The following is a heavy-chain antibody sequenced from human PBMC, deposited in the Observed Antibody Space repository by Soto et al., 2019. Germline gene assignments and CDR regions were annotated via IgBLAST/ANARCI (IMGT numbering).Heavy chain of an antibody. CDR1: GITFSSYA. J-gene: IGHJ4*01. V-gene: IGHV3-64D*08. CDR3: IKDYLLRRYYFDF. D-gene: IGHD3-16*01. CDR2: ITSDGDST. Sequence: PGGSLRLSCSVSGITFSSYAMHWVRQAPGTGLEYVSGITSDGDSTWTADSVKDRFTISRDNSEDTLYLQMSSLRVEATAKYYWIKDYLLRRYYFDFWGHGTLVTVSS.